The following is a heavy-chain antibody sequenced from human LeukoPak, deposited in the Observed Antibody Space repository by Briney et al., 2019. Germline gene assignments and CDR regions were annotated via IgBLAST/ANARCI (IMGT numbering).Heavy chain of an antibody. CDR3: ARRRSHGTGRVY. CDR2: IIPIFGTA. CDR1: VGTFSSYA. Sequence: SVKVSCKASVGTFSSYAISWVRLAPAQGLEWMGGIIPIFGTANYAQKFQGSVTITADESTSTAYMERSSLRSEDTAVYYCARRRSHGTGRVYWGQGTLATVSS. J-gene: IGHJ4*02. D-gene: IGHD1-1*01. V-gene: IGHV1-69*13.